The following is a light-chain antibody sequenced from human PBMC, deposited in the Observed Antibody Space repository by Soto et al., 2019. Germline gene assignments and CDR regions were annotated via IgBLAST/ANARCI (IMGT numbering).Light chain of an antibody. CDR3: SSFTSSSTDVV. V-gene: IGLV2-14*01. CDR2: EVS. CDR1: SSDVGGYNY. J-gene: IGLJ2*01. Sequence: QSALTQPASVSGSPGQSITISCTGTSSDVGGYNYVSWYQQYPGKAPKLMIYEVSNRPSGISNRFSGSKSGNTASLTISGLQAEDEADYYCSSFTSSSTDVVFGGATKVTVL.